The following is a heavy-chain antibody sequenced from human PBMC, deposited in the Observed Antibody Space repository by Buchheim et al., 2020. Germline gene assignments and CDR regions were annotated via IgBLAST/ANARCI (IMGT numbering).Heavy chain of an antibody. CDR3: ARDGWELLSTYYFDY. CDR1: GFTFSSYA. J-gene: IGHJ4*02. D-gene: IGHD1-26*01. V-gene: IGHV3-30-3*01. Sequence: QVQLVESGGGVVQPGRSLRLSCAASGFTFSSYAMHWVRQAPGKGLGWVAVISYDGSNKYYADSVKGRFTISRDNSKNTLYLQMNSLRAEDTAVYYCARDGWELLSTYYFDYWGQGTL. CDR2: ISYDGSNK.